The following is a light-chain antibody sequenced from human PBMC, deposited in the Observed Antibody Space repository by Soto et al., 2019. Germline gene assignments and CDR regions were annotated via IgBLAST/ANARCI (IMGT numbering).Light chain of an antibody. CDR3: QQRNIWPPVT. CDR2: GAF. J-gene: IGKJ5*01. CDR1: QSISSN. Sequence: EILMTQSQATLSFSPGERATLSCRASQSISSNVAWYQQKPGQAPRLVIYGAFNRATGIPARFSGSGSGTDFTLTISSLEPEDFAVYYCQQRNIWPPVTFGQGTRLEI. V-gene: IGKV3-11*01.